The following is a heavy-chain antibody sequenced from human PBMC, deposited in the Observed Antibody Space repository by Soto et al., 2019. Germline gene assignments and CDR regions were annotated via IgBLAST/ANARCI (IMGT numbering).Heavy chain of an antibody. V-gene: IGHV4-34*01. Sequence: SETLSLTCAVYGGSFSGYYWSWSRKPPGKGLEWMGESNHSGSTSYNPSLKSLVTISIDMAKNKFSLKLSSVNAADTSVYYCARGRSSRLYGYYYYYYGMDVWGQGTTVTVSS. J-gene: IGHJ6*02. CDR1: GGSFSGYY. CDR2: SNHSGST. D-gene: IGHD2-15*01. CDR3: ARGRSSRLYGYYYYYYGMDV.